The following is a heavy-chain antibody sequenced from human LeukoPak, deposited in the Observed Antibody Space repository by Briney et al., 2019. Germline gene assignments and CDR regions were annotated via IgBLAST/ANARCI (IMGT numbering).Heavy chain of an antibody. V-gene: IGHV3-23*01. Sequence: GGSLRLSCAASGFTFSSYVMSWVRQAPGQGLEWVSTITGSGGNAYYADSVKGRFTISRDNSKNTLYLQMNSLRAEDTAVYYCAKSRVGYDYWGQGTLVTVSS. D-gene: IGHD5-12*01. CDR1: GFTFSSYV. CDR3: AKSRVGYDY. CDR2: ITGSGGNA. J-gene: IGHJ4*02.